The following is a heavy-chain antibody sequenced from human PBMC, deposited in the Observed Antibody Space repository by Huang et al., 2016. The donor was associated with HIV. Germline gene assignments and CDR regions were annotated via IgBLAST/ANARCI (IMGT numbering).Heavy chain of an antibody. V-gene: IGHV1-2*02. CDR1: GYTFTDSN. D-gene: IGHD6-6*01. Sequence: QVQLVQSGAEVKNPGASVRVSCRASGYTFTDSNLHWVRQAPGQGLECMGWINPKRCGEIYAQRFQGRITMTRDTTISTVHMDLRRIQSDDTAVYFCARDWSFGSSTSPADWGQGTLVTVSS. CDR3: ARDWSFGSSTSPAD. J-gene: IGHJ4*02. CDR2: INPKRCGE.